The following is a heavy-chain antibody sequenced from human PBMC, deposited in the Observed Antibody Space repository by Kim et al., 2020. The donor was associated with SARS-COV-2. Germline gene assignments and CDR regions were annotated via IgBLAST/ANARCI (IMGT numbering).Heavy chain of an antibody. Sequence: ASVKVSCKASGYTFTSYAMHWVRQAPGQRLEWMGWINAGNGNTKYSQKFQGRVTITRDTSASTAYMELSSLRSEDTAVYYCAGGYSSSWYGNSWGQGTLVTVSS. CDR3: AGGYSSSWYGNS. D-gene: IGHD6-13*01. V-gene: IGHV1-3*01. CDR2: INAGNGNT. CDR1: GYTFTSYA. J-gene: IGHJ4*02.